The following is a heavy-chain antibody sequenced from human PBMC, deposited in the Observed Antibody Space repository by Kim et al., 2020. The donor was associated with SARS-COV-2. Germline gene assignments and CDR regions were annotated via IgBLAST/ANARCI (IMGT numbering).Heavy chain of an antibody. CDR2: IHHTGST. V-gene: IGHV4-39*01. D-gene: IGHD1-26*01. J-gene: IGHJ5*01. CDR1: GGSISSSSFY. Sequence: SETLSLTCTVSGGSISSSSFYWGWIRQPPGKGLEWIGNIHHTGSTYYTPSLKSRVTISVDTSKNQFALKLSSVSAADTAVYYCASPRRTSGNYDFDYWG. CDR3: ASPRRTSGNYDFDY.